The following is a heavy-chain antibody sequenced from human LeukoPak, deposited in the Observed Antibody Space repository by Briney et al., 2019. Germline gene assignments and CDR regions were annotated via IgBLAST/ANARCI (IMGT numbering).Heavy chain of an antibody. Sequence: ASVKVSCKASGYTFTSYYMHWVRQAPGQGLEWMGIINPSGGSTSYAQKFQGRVTMTRDTSTSTVYMELSSLRSEDTAVYYCARGGPGITMIVVVISGDLDYWGQGTLVTVSS. CDR1: GYTFTSYY. J-gene: IGHJ4*02. CDR2: INPSGGST. CDR3: ARGGPGITMIVVVISGDLDY. V-gene: IGHV1-46*01. D-gene: IGHD3-22*01.